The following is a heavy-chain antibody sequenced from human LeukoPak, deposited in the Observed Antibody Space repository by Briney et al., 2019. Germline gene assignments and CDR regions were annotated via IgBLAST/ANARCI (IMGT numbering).Heavy chain of an antibody. D-gene: IGHD3-3*01. CDR3: AKSGRLVGEVTVYHYYGMDV. J-gene: IGHJ6*02. CDR2: INPSGGST. CDR1: GYTFTSYY. Sequence: ASVKVSCKASGYTFTSYYMHWVRQAPGQGLEWMGIINPSGGSTSYAQKFQGRVTMTRDTSTSTVYMELSSLRSEDTAVYYCAKSGRLVGEVTVYHYYGMDVWGQETTVTVSS. V-gene: IGHV1-46*01.